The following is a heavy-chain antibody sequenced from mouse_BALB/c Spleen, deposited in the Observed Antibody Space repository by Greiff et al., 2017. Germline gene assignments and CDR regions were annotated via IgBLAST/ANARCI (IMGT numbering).Heavy chain of an antibody. CDR2: ISSGGST. J-gene: IGHJ2*01. V-gene: IGHV5-6-5*01. CDR3: ARGGAGPFDY. CDR1: GFTFSSYA. Sequence: DVMLVESGGGLVKPGGSLKLSCAASGFTFSSYAMSWVRQTPEKRLEWVASISSGGSTYYPDSVKGRFTISRDNARNILYLQMSSLRSEDTAMYYCARGGAGPFDYWGQGTTLTVSS.